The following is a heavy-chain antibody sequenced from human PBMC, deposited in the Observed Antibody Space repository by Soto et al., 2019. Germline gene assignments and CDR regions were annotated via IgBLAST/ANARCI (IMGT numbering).Heavy chain of an antibody. D-gene: IGHD3-3*02. CDR1: GGSISSSSYY. J-gene: IGHJ5*02. CDR2: IYYSGST. V-gene: IGHV4-39*01. CDR3: ASPKIAFYNWFDP. Sequence: SETLSLTCTVSGGSISSSSYYWGWIRQPPGRGLEWIGSIYYSGSTYYNPSLKSRVTISVDTSKNQFSLKLSSVTAADTAVYYCASPKIAFYNWFDPWGQGTLVTVSS.